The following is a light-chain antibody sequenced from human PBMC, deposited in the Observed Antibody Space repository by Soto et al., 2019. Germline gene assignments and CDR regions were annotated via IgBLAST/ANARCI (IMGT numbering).Light chain of an antibody. Sequence: EIVLTQSPATLSLSPGERATLSCRASQSVIGNYLAWYRQKPGQTPRLLIFGASRRATGIPDRFSGSGSGTDFTLTISRLEPADFAVYYCQHYLDSPWAFGQGTKVEIK. CDR1: QSVIGNY. V-gene: IGKV3-20*01. J-gene: IGKJ1*01. CDR2: GAS. CDR3: QHYLDSPWA.